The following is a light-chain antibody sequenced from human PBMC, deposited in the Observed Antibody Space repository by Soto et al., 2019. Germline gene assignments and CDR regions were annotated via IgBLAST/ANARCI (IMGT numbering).Light chain of an antibody. V-gene: IGLV2-14*01. J-gene: IGLJ2*01. CDR2: DVS. CDR1: SSDVGGYNY. Sequence: QSALPQPASVSGSPGQSIPISCTGTSSDVGGYNYVSWYQQHPGKAPKLMIYDVSNRPSGVSNRFSGSKSGNTASLTISGLQAEDEADYYCSSYTSSSRVFGGGTKLTVL. CDR3: SSYTSSSRV.